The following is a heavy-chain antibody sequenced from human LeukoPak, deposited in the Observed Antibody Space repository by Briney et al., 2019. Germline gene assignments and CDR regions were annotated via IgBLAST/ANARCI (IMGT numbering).Heavy chain of an antibody. D-gene: IGHD3-3*01. V-gene: IGHV4-59*12. Sequence: PSETLSLTCTVSGGSISSYYWSWIRQPPGKGLEWIGYIYYSGSTNYNPSLKSRVTISVDTSKNQFSLKLSSVTAADTAVYYCATRPFWSGYYAWGQGTLVTVSS. CDR2: IYYSGST. CDR1: GGSISSYY. J-gene: IGHJ5*02. CDR3: ATRPFWSGYYA.